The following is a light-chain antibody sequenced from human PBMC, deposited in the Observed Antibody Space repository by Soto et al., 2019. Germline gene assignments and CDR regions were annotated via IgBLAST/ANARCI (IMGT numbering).Light chain of an antibody. Sequence: VSWATQSPSLLSASTGDRVTISCRLSQDISYYLAWYQQKPGKAPELLIYGASTLQSGVPSRFSGSGSGTEFTLTISRLQSEDFATYYCQQYYSFPRTFGQGTKVDI. CDR1: QDISYY. J-gene: IGKJ1*01. CDR3: QQYYSFPRT. V-gene: IGKV1D-8*01. CDR2: GAS.